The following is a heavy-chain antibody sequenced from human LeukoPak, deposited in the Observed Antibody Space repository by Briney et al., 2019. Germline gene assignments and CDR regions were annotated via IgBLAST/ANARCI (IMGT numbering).Heavy chain of an antibody. D-gene: IGHD2-2*01. CDR2: LYYSGST. CDR3: ARLSPNIVVVPPAPGYVDY. J-gene: IGHJ4*02. Sequence: PSETLSLTCTVSGGSISSSSYYWGWIRQPPGKGLEWIGNLYYSGSTYYNPSLKSRVTISVDTSKNQFSLKLSSVTAADTAVYYCARLSPNIVVVPPAPGYVDYWGQGTLVTVSS. V-gene: IGHV4-39*01. CDR1: GGSISSSSYY.